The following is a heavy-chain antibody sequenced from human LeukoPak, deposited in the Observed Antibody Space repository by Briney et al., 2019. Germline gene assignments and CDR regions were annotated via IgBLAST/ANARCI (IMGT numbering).Heavy chain of an antibody. CDR3: AKDHRYNWNYDAFDI. J-gene: IGHJ3*02. V-gene: IGHV3-30*18. CDR2: ISYDGSNK. Sequence: GGSLRLSCAASGFTFSSYGMHWVRQAPGKGLEWVAVISYDGSNKYYADSVKGRFTISRDNSKNTLYLQMNSLRAEDTAVYYCAKDHRYNWNYDAFDIWGQGTMVTVSS. CDR1: GFTFSSYG. D-gene: IGHD1-7*01.